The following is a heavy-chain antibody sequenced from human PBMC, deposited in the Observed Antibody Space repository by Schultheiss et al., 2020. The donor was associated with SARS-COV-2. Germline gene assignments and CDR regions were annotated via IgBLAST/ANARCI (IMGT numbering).Heavy chain of an antibody. Sequence: GGSLRLSCAASGFTVSSNYMSWVRQAPGKGLEWVGRIKSKTDGGTTDYAAPVKGRFTISRDDSKNTLYLQMNSLRDEDTAVYYCARETLYDSSGYYLHLYYYYGMDVWGQGTTVTVSS. CDR1: GFTVSSNY. CDR3: ARETLYDSSGYYLHLYYYYGMDV. V-gene: IGHV3-15*01. J-gene: IGHJ6*02. D-gene: IGHD3-22*01. CDR2: IKSKTDGGTT.